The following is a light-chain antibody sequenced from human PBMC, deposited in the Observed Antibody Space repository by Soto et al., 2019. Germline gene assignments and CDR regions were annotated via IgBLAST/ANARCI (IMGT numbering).Light chain of an antibody. V-gene: IGKV4-1*01. CDR2: WAS. Sequence: DIVMTQSPDSLAVSLGERATINCKSSQSVLHSSHNENYLVWYQQKPGQPPKLLIYWASTRESGVPDRFSGSGSGKDFPLTISSLQAEDVAVYYCQQYYSTPYTFGQGTKLEIK. CDR3: QQYYSTPYT. CDR1: QSVLHSSHNENY. J-gene: IGKJ2*01.